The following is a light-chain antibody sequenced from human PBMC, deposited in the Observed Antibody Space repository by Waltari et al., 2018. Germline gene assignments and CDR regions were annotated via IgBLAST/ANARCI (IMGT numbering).Light chain of an antibody. CDR1: SSDVGAYNH. CDR2: EVN. V-gene: IGLV2-8*01. J-gene: IGLJ1*01. Sequence: QSALTQPPSASGSPGQSVTISCTGTSSDVGAYNHVSWHQQHPGKAPKLMIYEVNQRPSGVPDRCSGSKSGNTASLTVSGLQAEDEADYYCSSYADNTIFVFGTGTKVTVL. CDR3: SSYADNTIFV.